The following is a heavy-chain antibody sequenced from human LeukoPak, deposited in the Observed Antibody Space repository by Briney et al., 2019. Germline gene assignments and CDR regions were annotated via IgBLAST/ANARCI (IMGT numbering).Heavy chain of an antibody. Sequence: PSETLSLTCAVYGGSFSGYYWSWLRQPPGKGLEWIGEINHSGSTNYNPSLKSRVTISVDTSKNQFSLKLSSVTAADTAVYYCARALHGYQLSGGYYFDYWGQGTLVTVSS. D-gene: IGHD5-24*01. CDR3: ARALHGYQLSGGYYFDY. CDR2: INHSGST. CDR1: GGSFSGYY. V-gene: IGHV4-34*01. J-gene: IGHJ4*02.